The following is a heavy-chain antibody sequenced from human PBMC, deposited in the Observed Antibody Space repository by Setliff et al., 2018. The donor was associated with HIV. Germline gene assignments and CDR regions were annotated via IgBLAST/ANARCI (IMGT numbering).Heavy chain of an antibody. CDR3: ARNQGDSSGWYAGDY. D-gene: IGHD6-19*01. CDR2: IIPIFGTA. J-gene: IGHJ4*01. CDR1: GGTFSSYA. Sequence: GASVKVSCKASGGTFSSYAISWVRQAPGQGLEWMGGIIPIFGTANYAQKFRGRVTMTRDTSTSTVYMDLRNLRSEDTAVYYCARNQGDSSGWYAGDYWGHGTLVTVSS. V-gene: IGHV1-69*05.